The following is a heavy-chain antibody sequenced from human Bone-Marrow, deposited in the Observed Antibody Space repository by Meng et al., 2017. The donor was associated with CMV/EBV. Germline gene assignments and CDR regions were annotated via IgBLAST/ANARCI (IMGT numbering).Heavy chain of an antibody. CDR2: IYHSGST. J-gene: IGHJ6*02. V-gene: IGHV4-38-2*02. CDR1: GYSISSGYY. Sequence: GSLRLSCTVSGYSISSGYYWGWIRQPPGKGLEWIGSIYHSGSTYYNPSLKSRVTISVDTSKNQFSLKLSSVTAADTAVYYCAREPIVVVVAATPHRYYGMDVWGQGTTVTVPS. CDR3: AREPIVVVVAATPHRYYGMDV. D-gene: IGHD2-15*01.